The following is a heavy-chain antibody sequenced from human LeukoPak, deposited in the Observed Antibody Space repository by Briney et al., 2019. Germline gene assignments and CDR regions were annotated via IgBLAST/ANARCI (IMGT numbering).Heavy chain of an antibody. CDR2: INSDGSST. CDR3: AKGRGYSTPVDY. Sequence: QTGGSLRLSCAASGFTFSSYWMHWVRHAPGKGLVWVSRINSDGSSTSYADSVKGRFTISRDNAKNTLYLQMNSLRAEDTALYYCAKGRGYSTPVDYWGQGTLVTVSS. D-gene: IGHD6-13*01. CDR1: GFTFSSYW. J-gene: IGHJ4*02. V-gene: IGHV3-74*01.